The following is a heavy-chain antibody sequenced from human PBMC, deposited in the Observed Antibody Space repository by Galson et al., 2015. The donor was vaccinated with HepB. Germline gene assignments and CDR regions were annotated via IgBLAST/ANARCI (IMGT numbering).Heavy chain of an antibody. CDR3: AKEFVCRHSLTFDF. Sequence: SLRLSCAASGFTFSSNAMAWVRQAPGKGLEWVSAIGGRSDYTYYADSVKGRFTISRDNSKNTLYLQMDSLRGGDTAVYFCAKEFVCRHSLTFDFWGQGALVTVSS. CDR2: IGGRSDYT. J-gene: IGHJ4*02. CDR1: GFTFSSNA. D-gene: IGHD1-26*01. V-gene: IGHV3-23*01.